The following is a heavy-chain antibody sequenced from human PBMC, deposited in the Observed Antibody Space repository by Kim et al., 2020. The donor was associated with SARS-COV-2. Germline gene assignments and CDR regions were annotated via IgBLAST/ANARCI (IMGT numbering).Heavy chain of an antibody. V-gene: IGHV3-33*01. Sequence: GGSLRLSCAASGFTFSSYGMHWVRQAPGKGLEWVAVIWYDGSNKYYADSVKGRFTISRDNSKNTLYLQMNSLRAEDTAVYYCARDIWGVYCGGDCYTELGYWGQGTLVTVSS. CDR1: GFTFSSYG. D-gene: IGHD2-21*02. J-gene: IGHJ4*02. CDR3: ARDIWGVYCGGDCYTELGY. CDR2: IWYDGSNK.